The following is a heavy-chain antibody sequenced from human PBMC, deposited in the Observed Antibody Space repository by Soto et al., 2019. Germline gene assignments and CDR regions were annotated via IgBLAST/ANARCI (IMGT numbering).Heavy chain of an antibody. V-gene: IGHV4-59*08. CDR3: ARTYSGYDVIWFDP. CDR1: GGSISSYY. J-gene: IGHJ5*02. CDR2: IYYSGST. Sequence: ASETLSLTCTVSGGSISSYYWSWIRQPPGKGLEWIGYIYYSGSTNYNPSLKSRVTISVDTSKNQFSLKLSSVTAADTAVYSCARTYSGYDVIWFDPWGQGTLVTVSS. D-gene: IGHD5-12*01.